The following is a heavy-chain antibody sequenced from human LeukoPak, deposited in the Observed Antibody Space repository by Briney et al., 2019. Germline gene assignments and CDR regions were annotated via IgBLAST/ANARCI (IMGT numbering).Heavy chain of an antibody. CDR1: GFTFSDYY. V-gene: IGHV3-11*05. D-gene: IGHD3-10*01. CDR3: ARDPMDIRGFGWFDP. CDR2: ISSSSSYT. J-gene: IGHJ5*02. Sequence: GGSLRLSCAASGFTFSDYYMSWIRQAPGKGLEWVSYISSSSSYTNYADSVKGRFTVSRDNAKNSLYLQMNSLRAEDTAAYYCARDPMDIRGFGWFDPWGQGTLVTVSS.